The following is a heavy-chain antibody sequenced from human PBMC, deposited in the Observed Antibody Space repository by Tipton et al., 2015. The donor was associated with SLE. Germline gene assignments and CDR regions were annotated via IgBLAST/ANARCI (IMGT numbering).Heavy chain of an antibody. J-gene: IGHJ4*02. CDR3: ARAKGSGTYSSGQFDS. Sequence: LRLSCAVYGGSFSGYYGSWIRQPPGKGLEWIGEINQSGSTKYNPSLKSRVIISVDTSKNQFSLKLRSVTAADTALYYCARAKGSGTYSSGQFDSWGQGTLVTVSS. CDR1: GGSFSGYY. CDR2: INQSGST. D-gene: IGHD3-10*01. V-gene: IGHV4-34*01.